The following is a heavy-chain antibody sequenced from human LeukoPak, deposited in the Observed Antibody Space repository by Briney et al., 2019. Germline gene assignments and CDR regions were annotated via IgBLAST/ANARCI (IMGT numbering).Heavy chain of an antibody. V-gene: IGHV3-74*01. D-gene: IGHD6-19*01. J-gene: IGHJ5*02. Sequence: GGSLRLSCAASGFTFSSYWMHWVRQAPGKGLVWVSRINSDGSSTSYADSVKGQFTISRDNAKNTLYLQMNSLRAEDTAVYYCAREQWLVSWFDPWGQGTLVTVSS. CDR2: INSDGSST. CDR3: AREQWLVSWFDP. CDR1: GFTFSSYW.